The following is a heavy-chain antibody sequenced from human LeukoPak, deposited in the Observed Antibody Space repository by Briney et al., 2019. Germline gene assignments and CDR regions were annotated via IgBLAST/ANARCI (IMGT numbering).Heavy chain of an antibody. J-gene: IGHJ4*02. CDR3: TRFGGTADS. CDR1: GFTFGDFA. Sequence: GGSLRLSCTASGFTFGDFALNWVRQAPGKGLEWVGFIRGKTHGETTEYAASVKGRFTISRDDSKSIAYLQMDSLKMEDTAVYYCTRFGGTADSWAQGTLVTVSS. D-gene: IGHD3-16*01. CDR2: IRGKTHGETT. V-gene: IGHV3-49*04.